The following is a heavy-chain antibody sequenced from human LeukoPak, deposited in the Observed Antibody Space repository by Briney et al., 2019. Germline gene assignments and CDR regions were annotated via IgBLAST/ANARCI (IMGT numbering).Heavy chain of an antibody. J-gene: IGHJ4*02. D-gene: IGHD4-17*01. CDR1: GFTFSSYW. Sequence: GGSLRLSCAASGFTFSSYWMSWVRQAPGKGLEWVANVKQDGSEKYYVDSVKGRFTISRDNAKNSLYLQMNSLRAEDTALYYCAKGSAVKGSHYFDYWGQGTLVTVSS. V-gene: IGHV3-7*03. CDR2: VKQDGSEK. CDR3: AKGSAVKGSHYFDY.